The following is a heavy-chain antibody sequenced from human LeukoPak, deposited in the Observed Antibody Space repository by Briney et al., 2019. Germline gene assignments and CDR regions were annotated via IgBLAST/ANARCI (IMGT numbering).Heavy chain of an antibody. V-gene: IGHV4-61*02. CDR3: ARAFGVVINGGWFDP. D-gene: IGHD3-3*01. CDR1: GGSISSGSYY. CDR2: IYTSGST. Sequence: SETLSLTCTVSGGSISSGSYYWSWIRQPAGKGLEWIGRIYTSGSTHYNPSLKSRVTISVDTSKNQFSLKLTSVTAADTAVYYCARAFGVVINGGWFDPWGQGTLVTVSS. J-gene: IGHJ5*02.